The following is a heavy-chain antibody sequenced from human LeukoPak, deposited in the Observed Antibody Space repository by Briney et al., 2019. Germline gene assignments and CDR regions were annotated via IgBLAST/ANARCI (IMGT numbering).Heavy chain of an antibody. Sequence: GASVKVSCKASGYTFTGYYMHWVRQAPGQGLEWMGWINPNSGGTNYAQKFQGRVIMTTDTSTSTAYMELRSLRSDDTAVYYCARERDGYNEAGDYWGQGTLVTVSS. J-gene: IGHJ4*02. V-gene: IGHV1-2*02. D-gene: IGHD5-24*01. CDR2: INPNSGGT. CDR1: GYTFTGYY. CDR3: ARERDGYNEAGDY.